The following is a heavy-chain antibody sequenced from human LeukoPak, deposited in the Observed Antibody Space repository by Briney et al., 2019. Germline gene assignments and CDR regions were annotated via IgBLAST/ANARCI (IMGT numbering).Heavy chain of an antibody. V-gene: IGHV3-23*01. CDR1: GFTFSSYG. CDR2: ISGSGGST. Sequence: GGSLRLSCAASGFTFSSYGMSWVRRAPGKGLEWVSAISGSGGSTYYAASVKGRFTISRDNSKNTLYLQMNSLRAEDTAVYYCARGYCGGDCRYLKAYYFDYWGQGTLVTVSS. D-gene: IGHD2-21*01. J-gene: IGHJ4*02. CDR3: ARGYCGGDCRYLKAYYFDY.